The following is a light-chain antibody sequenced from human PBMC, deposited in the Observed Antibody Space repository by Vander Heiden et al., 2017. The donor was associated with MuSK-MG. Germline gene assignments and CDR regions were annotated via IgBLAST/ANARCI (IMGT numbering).Light chain of an antibody. CDR2: WAS. CDR1: QSVLYTSNNKNY. CDR3: QQDYTTPLT. J-gene: IGKJ4*01. Sequence: DIVMTQSPDSLDVSLGERATINCKSSQSVLYTSNNKNYLAWYQQKPGQPPKLLIYWASVRESGVPDRFSGSGSGTDFTLTISTLQAADVALYFCQQDYTTPLTFGGGTRVEI. V-gene: IGKV4-1*01.